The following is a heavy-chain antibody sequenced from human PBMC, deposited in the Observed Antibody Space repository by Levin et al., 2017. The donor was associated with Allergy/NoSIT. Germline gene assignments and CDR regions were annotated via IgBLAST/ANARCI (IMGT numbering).Heavy chain of an antibody. CDR3: AHMRDCSGGSCYQRYNWFDP. CDR2: IYWDDDK. CDR1: GFSLSTSGVG. D-gene: IGHD2-15*01. V-gene: IGHV2-5*02. J-gene: IGHJ5*02. Sequence: VSGPTLVKPTQTLTLTCTFSGFSLSTSGVGVGWIRQPPGKALEWLALIYWDDDKRYSPSLKSRLTITKDTSKNQVVLTMTNMDPVDTATYYCAHMRDCSGGSCYQRYNWFDPWGQGILVTVSS.